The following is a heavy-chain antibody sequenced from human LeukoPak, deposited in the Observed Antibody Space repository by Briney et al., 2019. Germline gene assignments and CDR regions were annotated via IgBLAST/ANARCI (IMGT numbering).Heavy chain of an antibody. Sequence: GGSLRLSCAASGFTFSSYSMNWVRQAPGRGLGWVATIIRGSIKIYTATSVKGRVTISRDNAKKSVYLQMNSLRAEDTAVYYCARDQDYGDYASFDLWGRGTLVSVSS. CDR3: ARDQDYGDYASFDL. V-gene: IGHV3-21*01. CDR2: IIRGSIKI. D-gene: IGHD4-17*01. CDR1: GFTFSSYS. J-gene: IGHJ2*01.